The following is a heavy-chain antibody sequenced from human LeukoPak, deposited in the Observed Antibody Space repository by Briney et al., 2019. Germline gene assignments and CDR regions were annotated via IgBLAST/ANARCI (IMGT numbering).Heavy chain of an antibody. CDR2: IYYSGST. V-gene: IGHV4-59*01. Sequence: SENLSLTCTVSGGSISSYYWSWIRQPPGKGLEWIGYIYYSGSTNYNPSLKSRVTISVDTSKNQFSLKLSSVTAADTAVYYCARSPYYYGSGTAFGAFDIWGQGTMVTVSS. D-gene: IGHD3-10*01. CDR3: ARSPYYYGSGTAFGAFDI. J-gene: IGHJ3*02. CDR1: GGSISSYY.